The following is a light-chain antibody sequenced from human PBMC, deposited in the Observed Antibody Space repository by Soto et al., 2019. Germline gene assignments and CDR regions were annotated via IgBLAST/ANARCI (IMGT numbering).Light chain of an antibody. CDR2: EVT. J-gene: IGLJ1*01. CDR3: SSHTSGSTRV. V-gene: IGLV2-14*01. CDR1: SGDVGGYDY. Sequence: QSALTQPASVSGSPGQSIASSCTGTSGDVGGYDYVSWYPQHPDKAPKLMIYEVTKRPSWVSNLFSGSKSGNTASLTISGLQPEDEADYYCSSHTSGSTRVFGSGTKVTVL.